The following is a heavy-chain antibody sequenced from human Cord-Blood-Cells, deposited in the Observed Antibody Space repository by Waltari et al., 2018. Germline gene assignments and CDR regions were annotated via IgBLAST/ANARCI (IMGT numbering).Heavy chain of an antibody. D-gene: IGHD2-15*01. CDR1: GGSFSGYY. V-gene: IGHV4-34*01. J-gene: IGHJ3*02. CDR3: AREVVVAATPGGAFDI. Sequence: QVQLKQWGAGLLKPSETLSLTCAVYGGSFSGYYWSWIRHPPGKGLEWIGEINHSGSTNYNPSLKSRVTIAVDTSKNQFSLKLSSVTAADTAVYYCAREVVVAATPGGAFDIWGQGTMVTVSS. CDR2: INHSGST.